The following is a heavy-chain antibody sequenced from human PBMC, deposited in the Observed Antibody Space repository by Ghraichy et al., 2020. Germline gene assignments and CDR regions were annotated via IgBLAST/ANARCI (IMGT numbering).Heavy chain of an antibody. J-gene: IGHJ2*01. CDR2: IYTSGST. V-gene: IGHV4-4*07. CDR1: GGSISSYY. D-gene: IGHD6-19*01. CDR3: ARVNGSGWYWYFDL. Sequence: TLSLTCTVSGGSISSYYWSWIRQPAGKGLEWIGRIYTSGSTNYNPSLKSRVTMSVDTSKNQFSLKLSSVTAADTAVYYCARVNGSGWYWYFDLWGRGTLVTVSS.